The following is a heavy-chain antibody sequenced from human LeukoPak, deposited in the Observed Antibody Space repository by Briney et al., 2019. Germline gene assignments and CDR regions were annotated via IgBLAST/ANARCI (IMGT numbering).Heavy chain of an antibody. D-gene: IGHD4-17*01. J-gene: IGHJ4*02. Sequence: PGGSLRLSCAASGFTFSSYSMNWVRQAPGKGLEWVSSISSSSSYIYYADSVKGRFTISRDNAKNSLYLQMNSLRAEDTAVYYCARVRYGDYDPFDYWGQGTLVTVSS. CDR2: ISSSSSYI. CDR1: GFTFSSYS. V-gene: IGHV3-21*01. CDR3: ARVRYGDYDPFDY.